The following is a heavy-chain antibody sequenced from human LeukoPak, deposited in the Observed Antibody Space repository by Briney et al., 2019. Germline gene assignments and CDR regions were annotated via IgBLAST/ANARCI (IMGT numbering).Heavy chain of an antibody. V-gene: IGHV3-48*03. Sequence: GGSLRLSCAASGFTLSSYEMNWVRQAPGKGLEWVSYISSSGGTIYYADSVKGRFTISRDNAKNSLYLQMNSLRDEDTAVYYCARASGGYCSGGSCSFDYWGQGTLVTVSS. CDR1: GFTLSSYE. CDR2: ISSSGGTI. J-gene: IGHJ4*02. CDR3: ARASGGYCSGGSCSFDY. D-gene: IGHD2-15*01.